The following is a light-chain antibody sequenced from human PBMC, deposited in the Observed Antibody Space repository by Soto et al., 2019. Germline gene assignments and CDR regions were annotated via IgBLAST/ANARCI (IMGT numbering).Light chain of an antibody. J-gene: IGKJ2*01. V-gene: IGKV1-5*01. CDR1: QSISTW. CDR3: QHYNSYSYT. Sequence: DIQMTQSPSTLSASVGDRVTITCQASQSISTWLAWYLQKPGKAPKLVIYDASSLESGVPSTFSGSGSGTEFTLTISSLQPDDFATYYCQHYNSYSYTFGQGTKLEIK. CDR2: DAS.